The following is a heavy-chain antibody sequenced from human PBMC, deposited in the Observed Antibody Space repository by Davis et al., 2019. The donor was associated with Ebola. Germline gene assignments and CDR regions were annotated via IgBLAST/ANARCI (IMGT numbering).Heavy chain of an antibody. Sequence: MPSETLSLTCAVHGGSFSGYYWSWIRQAPGKGLEWIGEVTRTGTINYNPSLGSRVAMSIDTPKNLFSLELTSLTAADTAVYYCARKPARVRNWFDPWGQGTLVTVSS. CDR1: GGSFSGYY. CDR2: VTRTGTI. V-gene: IGHV4-34*01. D-gene: IGHD3-3*01. CDR3: ARKPARVRNWFDP. J-gene: IGHJ5*02.